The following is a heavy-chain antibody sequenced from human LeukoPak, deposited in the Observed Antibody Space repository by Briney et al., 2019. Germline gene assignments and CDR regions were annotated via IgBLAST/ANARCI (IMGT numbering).Heavy chain of an antibody. CDR3: ARRSSGWPNNWFDS. CDR1: GGSDSSGGYS. CDR2: LHSSGST. Sequence: SETLSLTCTVSGGSDSSGGYSWAWIRQPQGKGLEWIGTLHSSGSTNYGSSLKSRVSMSADSSKNQFSLRLTSVTAADTAVYFCARRSSGWPNNWFDSWGQGILVTVSS. D-gene: IGHD6-19*01. J-gene: IGHJ5*01. V-gene: IGHV4-39*07.